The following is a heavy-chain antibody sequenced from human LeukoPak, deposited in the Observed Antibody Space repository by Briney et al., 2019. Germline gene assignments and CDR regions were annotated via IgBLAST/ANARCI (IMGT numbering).Heavy chain of an antibody. CDR2: IYYSGST. D-gene: IGHD3-9*01. CDR1: GGSISSGDYY. Sequence: SQTLSLTCTVSGGSISSGDYYWSWIRQPPGKGLEWIGYIYYSGSTYYNPSLKSRVTISVDTSKNQFSLKLSSVTAADTAVYYCASEYILTGSINYWGQGTLVTVSS. J-gene: IGHJ4*02. V-gene: IGHV4-30-4*01. CDR3: ASEYILTGSINY.